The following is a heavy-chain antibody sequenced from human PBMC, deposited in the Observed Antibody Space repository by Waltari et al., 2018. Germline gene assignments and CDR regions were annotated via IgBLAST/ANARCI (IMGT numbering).Heavy chain of an antibody. CDR2: VSAYNGNT. J-gene: IGHJ4*02. CDR1: GYTFTSYG. CDR3: ARVPISPTTVPRPDY. Sequence: QVQLVQSGAEVKKPGASVKVSCKASGYTFTSYGISWVRQAPGQGLEWMGWVSAYNGNTNYAQKLQGRVTMTTDTSTSTAYMELRSLRSDDTAVYYCARVPISPTTVPRPDYWGQGTLVTVSS. V-gene: IGHV1-18*01. D-gene: IGHD1-26*01.